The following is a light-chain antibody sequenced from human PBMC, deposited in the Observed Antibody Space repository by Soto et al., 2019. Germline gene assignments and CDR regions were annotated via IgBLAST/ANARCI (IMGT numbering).Light chain of an antibody. Sequence: DIVMTQSPDSLAVSLGERATINCRSSQSVLYSFNNKNYLGWYQQKPGQAPKLLIYWASTRESGVPDRFSGSRSGTDFPLTISSLQAEDVAVYYCQHYYSDPPWTFGQGTKVEIK. CDR3: QHYYSDPPWT. CDR2: WAS. J-gene: IGKJ1*01. V-gene: IGKV4-1*01. CDR1: QSVLYSFNNKNY.